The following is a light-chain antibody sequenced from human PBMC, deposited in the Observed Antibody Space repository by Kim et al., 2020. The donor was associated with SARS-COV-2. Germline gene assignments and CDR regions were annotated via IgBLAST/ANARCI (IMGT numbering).Light chain of an antibody. CDR2: QDN. CDR3: QAWDSTTVV. Sequence: SGSPGQTASITCSGDKLGDKYACWYHQKAGQSPVLVIYQDNKRPSGIPERFSGSNSGNTATLTISGTQAMDEADYYCQAWDSTTVVFGGGTQLTVL. J-gene: IGLJ2*01. V-gene: IGLV3-1*01. CDR1: KLGDKY.